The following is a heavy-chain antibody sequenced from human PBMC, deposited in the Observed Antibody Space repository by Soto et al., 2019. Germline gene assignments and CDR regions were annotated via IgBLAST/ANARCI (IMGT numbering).Heavy chain of an antibody. CDR1: GYTFTSYY. Sequence: QVQLVQSGAEVKKPGASVKVSCKASGYTFTSYYMHWVRQAPGQGLEWMGIINPSGGSTSYAQKFQGRVTMTRDTSTSTVYMELSSLRSEDTAVYYCAISSGWPPDYYYYGMDVWGQGTTVTVSS. V-gene: IGHV1-46*01. CDR3: AISSGWPPDYYYYGMDV. CDR2: INPSGGST. J-gene: IGHJ6*02. D-gene: IGHD6-19*01.